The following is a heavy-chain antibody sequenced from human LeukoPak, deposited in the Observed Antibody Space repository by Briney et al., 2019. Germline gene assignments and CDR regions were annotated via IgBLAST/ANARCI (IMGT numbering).Heavy chain of an antibody. CDR2: IESDGTST. J-gene: IGHJ3*01. CDR3: ARDQYSSTWYRGAFDV. V-gene: IGHV3-74*01. D-gene: IGHD6-13*01. Sequence: GGSLRLSCAASGFTFSSYGMHWFRQAPGKGLVWVSRIESDGTSTTYADSVKGRFTISRDNAKNTLYLQMNSLRAEDTAVYYCARDQYSSTWYRGAFDVWGRGTMVSVSS. CDR1: GFTFSSYG.